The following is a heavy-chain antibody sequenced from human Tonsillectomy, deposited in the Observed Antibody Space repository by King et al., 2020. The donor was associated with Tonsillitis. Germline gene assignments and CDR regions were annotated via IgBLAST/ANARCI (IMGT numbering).Heavy chain of an antibody. D-gene: IGHD2-15*01. CDR2: MNPNSGNT. V-gene: IGHV1-8*01. Sequence: VQLVESGAEVKKPGASVKVSCKASGYTFTSYDINWVRQATGQGLEWMGWMNPNSGNTGYAQKFQGRVTMTRNTSISTTYMELSSLRSEDTAVYYCARSGMRGYCSGGSCYSADYYYYYGMDAWGQGTTVTVSS. CDR1: GYTFTSYD. J-gene: IGHJ6*02. CDR3: ARSGMRGYCSGGSCYSADYYYYYGMDA.